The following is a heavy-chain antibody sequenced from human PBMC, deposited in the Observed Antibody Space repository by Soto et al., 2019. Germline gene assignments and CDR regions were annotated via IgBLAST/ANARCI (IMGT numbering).Heavy chain of an antibody. CDR3: ARAVVGILYYLFDY. CDR2: MNPNSGNT. Sequence: ASVKVSCKASGYTFTSYDINWVRQATGQGLEWMGWMNPNSGNTGYAQKFQGRVTMTRNTSISTAYMELSSLRSEDTAVYYCARAVVGILYYLFDYWGQGTLVTVSS. D-gene: IGHD2-8*01. V-gene: IGHV1-8*01. J-gene: IGHJ4*02. CDR1: GYTFTSYD.